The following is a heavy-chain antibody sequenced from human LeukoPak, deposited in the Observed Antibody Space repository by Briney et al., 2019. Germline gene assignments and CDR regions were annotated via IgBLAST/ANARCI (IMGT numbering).Heavy chain of an antibody. CDR2: IYPGDSDT. CDR3: ARRLDVDTAIGAFDI. Sequence: GESLKISCKGSGYSFTSYWIGWVRQMPGKGLEWMGIIYPGDSDTRYSPSFQGQVTISADKSTSTAYLQWSSLKASDTAMYYCARRLDVDTAIGAFDIWGQGTMVTVSS. V-gene: IGHV5-51*01. D-gene: IGHD5-18*01. CDR1: GYSFTSYW. J-gene: IGHJ3*02.